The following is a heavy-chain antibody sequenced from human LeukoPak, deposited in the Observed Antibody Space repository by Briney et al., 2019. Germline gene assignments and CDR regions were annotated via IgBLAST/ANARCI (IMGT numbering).Heavy chain of an antibody. D-gene: IGHD3-22*01. J-gene: IGHJ4*02. Sequence: PGGSLRLSCAASGFTFSSYEMNWVRQAPGKGLEWVSYIGSSGSSMYADSVKGRFTISRDNAKNSLYLQMNGLRVEDTAVYYCASGGSGYFYEDWGQGTLVTVSS. CDR1: GFTFSSYE. V-gene: IGHV3-48*03. CDR2: IGSSGSSM. CDR3: ASGGSGYFYED.